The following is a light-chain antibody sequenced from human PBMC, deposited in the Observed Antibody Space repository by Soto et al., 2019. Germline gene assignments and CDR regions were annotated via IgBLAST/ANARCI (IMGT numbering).Light chain of an antibody. Sequence: QSVLTQPASVSGSPGQSITISCTGTSSDVGAYNYVSWYRQLPGKAPKLLIYEVTKRPSGVPDRFSGSKSGNTASLTVSGLQAEDEADYYCSSYAGSATFVVFGGGTKVTVL. CDR3: SSYAGSATFVV. CDR2: EVT. V-gene: IGLV2-8*01. J-gene: IGLJ2*01. CDR1: SSDVGAYNY.